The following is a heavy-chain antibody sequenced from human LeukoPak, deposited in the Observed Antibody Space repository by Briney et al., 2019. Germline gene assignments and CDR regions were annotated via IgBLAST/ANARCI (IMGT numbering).Heavy chain of an antibody. J-gene: IGHJ5*02. Sequence: GGSLRLSCEASGFTFSRSDMIWVRQAPGKGLEWVSIISASGGATFYADSVGGRFTISRDNSDNILYLQLNSLRAEDTTLYHCVKKGNSWSPRFDPWGQGTLVTVSS. CDR2: ISASGGAT. V-gene: IGHV3-23*01. D-gene: IGHD6-13*01. CDR3: VKKGNSWSPRFDP. CDR1: GFTFSRSD.